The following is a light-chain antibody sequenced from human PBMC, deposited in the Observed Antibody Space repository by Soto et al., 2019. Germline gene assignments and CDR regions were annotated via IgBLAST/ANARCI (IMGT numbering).Light chain of an antibody. Sequence: QLVLTQPPSASGSPGQSVTISCTGAISDVGGYDSVSWYQQHPGKAPKLMIYEVYKRPSGVPDRFSGSKSGNTASLTVSGLQADDEADYYCQSYDNSLSGSWVFGGGTKLTVL. CDR3: QSYDNSLSGSWV. CDR2: EVY. J-gene: IGLJ3*02. V-gene: IGLV2-8*01. CDR1: ISDVGGYDS.